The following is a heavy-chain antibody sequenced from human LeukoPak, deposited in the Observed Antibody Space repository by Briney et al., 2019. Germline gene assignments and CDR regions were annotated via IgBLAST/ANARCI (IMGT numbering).Heavy chain of an antibody. V-gene: IGHV1-46*01. CDR1: GYTFTSYG. D-gene: IGHD6-19*01. Sequence: ASVKVSCKASGYTFTSYGISWVRQAPGQGLEWMGIINPSGGSTSYAQKFQGRVTMTRDTSTSTVYMELSSLRSEDTAVYYCARVGVSSSGWDYFDYWGQGTLVTVSS. CDR3: ARVGVSSSGWDYFDY. CDR2: INPSGGST. J-gene: IGHJ4*02.